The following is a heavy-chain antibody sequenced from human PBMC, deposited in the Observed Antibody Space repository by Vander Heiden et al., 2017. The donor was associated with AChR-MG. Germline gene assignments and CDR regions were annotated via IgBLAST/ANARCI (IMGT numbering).Heavy chain of an antibody. CDR1: GGSLSGSY. D-gene: IGHD6-19*01. CDR2: INQSGSP. CDR3: ARAARDSTGWYLPTRDSTRTKYYFDY. Sequence: QVQLQQWGAGLLKPSETLSHTCAVYGGSLSGSYRRWDRQPPRKGPEWIGEINQSGSPNYNPSLKARVTIPGDTSKNQFSLKLSSVTAADTAVYCCARAARDSTGWYLPTRDSTRTKYYFDYWGQGTLVTVSS. J-gene: IGHJ4*02. V-gene: IGHV4-34*01.